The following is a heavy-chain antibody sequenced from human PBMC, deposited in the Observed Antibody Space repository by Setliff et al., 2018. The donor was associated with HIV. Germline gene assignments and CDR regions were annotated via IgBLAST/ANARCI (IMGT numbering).Heavy chain of an antibody. V-gene: IGHV3-7*03. CDR2: TKYDGSES. J-gene: IGHJ4*02. CDR3: ARAYNVYDYRFDSSGYDY. CDR1: GYGYSTFD. Sequence: GESLKISCAAFGYGYSTFDMDWVRQVPGKGLEWVSNTKYDGSESYYVDSVKGRFIASTDNARNSLFLEMNSLRAEDTAVYYCARAYNVYDYRFDSSGYDYWGQGTLVTVSS. D-gene: IGHD3-22*01.